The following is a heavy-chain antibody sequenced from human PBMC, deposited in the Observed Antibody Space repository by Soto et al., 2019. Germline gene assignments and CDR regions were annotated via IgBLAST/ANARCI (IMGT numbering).Heavy chain of an antibody. D-gene: IGHD6-13*01. V-gene: IGHV4-59*01. J-gene: IGHJ4*02. CDR3: ARALYMTIAAPFDY. Sequence: QVQLQESGPGLVKASETLSLTCTVSGASISSYYWIWIRQPPGKGLEWIGYVHYSGSTNYNPSLKSRVTMSVHTSKNQFFLKLSSVTAADTAVYYCARALYMTIAAPFDYWGQGTLVTVSS. CDR1: GASISSYY. CDR2: VHYSGST.